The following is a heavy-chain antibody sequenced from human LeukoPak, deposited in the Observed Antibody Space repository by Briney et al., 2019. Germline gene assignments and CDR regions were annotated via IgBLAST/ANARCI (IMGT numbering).Heavy chain of an antibody. J-gene: IGHJ4*02. CDR3: ARHMYSSGWYYFDY. D-gene: IGHD6-19*01. CDR2: IYYSGIT. V-gene: IGHV4-59*08. CDR1: GGSISSYY. Sequence: SETLSLTCTVSGGSISSYYWSWIRQPPGKGLEWIGYIYYSGITNYNPSLKSRVTISVDASKNQFSLKLSSVTAADTAVYYCARHMYSSGWYYFDYWGQGTLVTVSS.